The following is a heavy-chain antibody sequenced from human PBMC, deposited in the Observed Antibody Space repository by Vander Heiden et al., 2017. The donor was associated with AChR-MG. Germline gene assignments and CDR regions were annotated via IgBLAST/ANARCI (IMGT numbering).Heavy chain of an antibody. J-gene: IGHJ4*02. D-gene: IGHD3-10*01. CDR3: ARDRLITMGRGVYAYFDY. Sequence: QVQLVESGGGVVQPGRSLRLSCAASGFTFSSYGMHWVRQAPGKGLEWVAVIWYDGSNKYYADSVKGRVTISRDNSKNTLYRQMNSLRAEEPAVYYCARDRLITMGRGVYAYFDYWGQGPLVTVSS. CDR1: GFTFSSYG. V-gene: IGHV3-33*01. CDR2: IWYDGSNK.